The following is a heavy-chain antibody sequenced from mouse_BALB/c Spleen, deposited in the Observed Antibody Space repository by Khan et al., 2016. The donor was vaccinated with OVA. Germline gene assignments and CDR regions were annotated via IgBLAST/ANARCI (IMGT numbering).Heavy chain of an antibody. CDR2: IDPFNGDS. D-gene: IGHD1-1*01. CDR3: ARHGSTSWFAY. Sequence: EVQLQESGPELMKPGASVKISCKASGYSFTSYYIHWVKQSHGKTLEWIGYIDPFNGDSTYNQKFKGKATLTVDKYSSTAYMFLSHLTSEASAVYYCARHGSTSWFAYWGQGTLVTVSA. V-gene: IGHV1-31*01. CDR1: GYSFTSYY. J-gene: IGHJ3*01.